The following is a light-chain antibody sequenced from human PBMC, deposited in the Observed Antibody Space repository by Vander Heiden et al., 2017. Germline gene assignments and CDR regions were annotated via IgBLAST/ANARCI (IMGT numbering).Light chain of an antibody. CDR3: QQFNTYPRT. V-gene: IGKV1-13*02. J-gene: IGKJ2*01. CDR2: DAS. Sequence: AIQLTQSPSSLSASVGDRVTITCRASQGISSALAWYQQKPGKAPNLLIYDASSLESGVPSRFSGSGSGTDFTLTISSLQPEDFATYYCQQFNTYPRTFGQWTKLEIK. CDR1: QGISSA.